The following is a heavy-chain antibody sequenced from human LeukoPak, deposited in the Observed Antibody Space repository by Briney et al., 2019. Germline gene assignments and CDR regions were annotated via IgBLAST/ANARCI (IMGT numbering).Heavy chain of an antibody. CDR3: ARGDSSGPDYYYYMDV. J-gene: IGHJ6*03. CDR2: IKQDGSEK. D-gene: IGHD6-19*01. Sequence: GGSLRLSCAASGFTFNSYWMIWVRQAPGKGLEWVANIKQDGSEKYYVDSVKGRFTISRDNAKNSLYLQMNSLRDEDTAVYYCARGDSSGPDYYYYMDVWGKGTTVTISS. V-gene: IGHV3-7*01. CDR1: GFTFNSYW.